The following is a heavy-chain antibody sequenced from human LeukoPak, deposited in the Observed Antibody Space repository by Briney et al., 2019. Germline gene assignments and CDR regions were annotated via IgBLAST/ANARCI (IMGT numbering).Heavy chain of an antibody. Sequence: SVKVSCKVSGYTLTELSMHWVRQAPGKGLEWMGGFDPEDGETIYAQKFQGRVTMTEDTSTDTAYMELSSLRSEDTAVYYCATYCSSTSCSRDAFDIWGQGTMVTVSS. V-gene: IGHV1-24*01. J-gene: IGHJ3*02. D-gene: IGHD2-2*01. CDR3: ATYCSSTSCSRDAFDI. CDR1: GYTLTELS. CDR2: FDPEDGET.